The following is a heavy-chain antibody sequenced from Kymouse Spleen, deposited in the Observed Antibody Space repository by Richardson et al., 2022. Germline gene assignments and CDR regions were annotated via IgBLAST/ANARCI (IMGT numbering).Heavy chain of an antibody. V-gene: IGHV4-34*01. CDR1: GGSFSGYY. D-gene: IGHD6-13*01. Sequence: QVQLQQWGAGLLKPSETLSLTCAVYGGSFSGYYWSWIRQPPGKGLEWIGEINHSGSTNYNPSLKSRVTISVDTSKNQFSLKLSSVTAADTAVYYCARTGYSSSWYGFDYWGQGTLVTVSS. CDR3: ARTGYSSSWYGFDY. CDR2: INHSGST. J-gene: IGHJ4*02.